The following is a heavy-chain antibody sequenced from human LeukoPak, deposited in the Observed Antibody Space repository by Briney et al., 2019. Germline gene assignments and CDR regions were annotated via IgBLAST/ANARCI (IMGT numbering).Heavy chain of an antibody. Sequence: SETLSLTCAVYGGSFSGYHWSWIRQPPGKGLEWIGEINHSGSTNYNPSLKSRVTISVDMSKNQFSLKVSSVTAADTAVYYCARGNYDYYDHWGQGTLVTVSS. CDR1: GGSFSGYH. CDR3: ARGNYDYYDH. J-gene: IGHJ4*02. D-gene: IGHD1-7*01. CDR2: INHSGST. V-gene: IGHV4-34*01.